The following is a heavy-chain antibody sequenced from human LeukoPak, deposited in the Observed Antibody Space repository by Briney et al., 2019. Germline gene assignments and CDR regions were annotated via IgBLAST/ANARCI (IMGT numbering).Heavy chain of an antibody. Sequence: GGSLRLSCAASGFTFSSYWMHWVRQAPWKGLVWVSRINSDGRSASYADSVKGRFTISRDNAKNTLYLQMNSLRAEDTAVYYCARARGSGYCSGGSCYLVDYYYGMDVWGQGTTVTVSS. D-gene: IGHD2-15*01. V-gene: IGHV3-74*01. CDR2: INSDGRSA. CDR3: ARARGSGYCSGGSCYLVDYYYGMDV. J-gene: IGHJ6*02. CDR1: GFTFSSYW.